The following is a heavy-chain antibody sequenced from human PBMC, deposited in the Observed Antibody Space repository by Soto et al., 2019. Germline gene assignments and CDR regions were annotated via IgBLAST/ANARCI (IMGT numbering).Heavy chain of an antibody. J-gene: IGHJ4*02. CDR2: ISGSGDST. CDR3: AKERSSGWSFDY. CDR1: GFTFSIYA. D-gene: IGHD6-19*01. Sequence: PGGSLRLSCAASGFTFSIYAMNWVRQAPGKGLEWVSGISGSGDSTYYADSVKGRFTVSRDNSKNTLYLQMNSLRAEDTAVFYCAKERSSGWSFDYWGQGTLVTVSS. V-gene: IGHV3-23*01.